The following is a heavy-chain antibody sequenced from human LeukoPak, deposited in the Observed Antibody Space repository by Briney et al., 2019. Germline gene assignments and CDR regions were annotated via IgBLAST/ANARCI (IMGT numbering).Heavy chain of an antibody. Sequence: GASVKVSCKASGYTFTGYYMHWVRQAPGQGLEWMGGIIPIFGTANYAQKFQGRVTITADKSTSTAYMELSSLRSEDTAVYYCARALQAGTDQSPLDYWGQGTLVTVSS. CDR3: ARALQAGTDQSPLDY. CDR1: GYTFTGYY. CDR2: IIPIFGTA. D-gene: IGHD6-13*01. J-gene: IGHJ4*02. V-gene: IGHV1-69*06.